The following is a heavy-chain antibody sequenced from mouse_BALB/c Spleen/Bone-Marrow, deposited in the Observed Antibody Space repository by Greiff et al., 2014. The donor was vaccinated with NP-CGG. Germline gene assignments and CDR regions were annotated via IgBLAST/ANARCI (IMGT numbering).Heavy chain of an antibody. V-gene: IGHV5-17*02. CDR3: TRSGTLGAMDY. J-gene: IGHJ4*01. CDR1: GFTFSSFG. Sequence: EVKVVESGGGLVQPGGSRKLSCAASGFTFSSFGMHWVRQAPEKGLEWVAYISSGSSTIYYADTMKGRFTISRDNPKNTPFLQMTSLRSEDTAMYYCTRSGTLGAMDYWCQGTSVTVSS. CDR2: ISSGSSTI. D-gene: IGHD3-3*01.